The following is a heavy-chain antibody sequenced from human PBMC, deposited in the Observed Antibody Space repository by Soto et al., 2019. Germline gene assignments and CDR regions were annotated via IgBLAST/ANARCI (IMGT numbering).Heavy chain of an antibody. J-gene: IGHJ4*02. D-gene: IGHD6-19*01. V-gene: IGHV3-23*01. CDR3: AKDIAVAGANDY. CDR2: ISGSGGST. Sequence: PGGSLRLSCAASGFTSSSYAMSWVRQAPGKGLEWVSAISGSGGSTYYADSVKGRFTISRDNSKNTLYLQMNSLRAEDTAVYYCAKDIAVAGANDYWGQGTLVTVSS. CDR1: GFTSSSYA.